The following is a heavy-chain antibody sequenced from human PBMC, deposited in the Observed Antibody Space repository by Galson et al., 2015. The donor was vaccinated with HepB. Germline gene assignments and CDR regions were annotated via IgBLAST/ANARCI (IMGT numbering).Heavy chain of an antibody. CDR3: ARVALGAAPDYYYYYYMDV. V-gene: IGHV3-72*01. D-gene: IGHD1-26*01. CDR1: GFTFSDHY. Sequence: SLRLSCAASGFTFSDHYMDWVRQAPGKGLEWVGRSRDKTKSYTTEYGASVKGRFTISRDDSTNSLYLQMNSLKSEDTAVYYRARVALGAAPDYYYYYYMDVWGKGTTVTVSS. CDR2: SRDKTKSYTT. J-gene: IGHJ6*03.